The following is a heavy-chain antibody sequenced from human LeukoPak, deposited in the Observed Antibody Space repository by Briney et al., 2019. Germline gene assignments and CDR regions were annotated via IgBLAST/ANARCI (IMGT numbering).Heavy chain of an antibody. CDR2: INYSGST. CDR1: GYSISSGYY. J-gene: IGHJ4*02. D-gene: IGHD4-17*01. Sequence: SETLSLTCAVSGYSISSGYYWGWIRQPPGKGLERIGYINYSGSTNYNPSLKSRVTMSVDTSKNQFSLKLSSVTAADTAMYYCAREGRQDYVYFDHWGQGSLVTVSS. V-gene: IGHV4-61*01. CDR3: AREGRQDYVYFDH.